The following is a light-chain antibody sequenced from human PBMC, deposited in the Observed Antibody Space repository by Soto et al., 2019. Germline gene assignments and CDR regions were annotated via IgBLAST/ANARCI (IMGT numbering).Light chain of an antibody. CDR2: DVD. CDR3: CSYADTYLE. J-gene: IGLJ2*01. CDR1: SNYIGPYNY. V-gene: IGLV2-11*01. Sequence: QSALTQPRSVSGSPGQSVAISCTGISNYIGPYNYVSWYQQHPGKAPKLIIYDVDKRPSGVPYRFSGSKSGDTASLTISGLQPDDEDDYYCCSYADTYLELGGGTKLTVL.